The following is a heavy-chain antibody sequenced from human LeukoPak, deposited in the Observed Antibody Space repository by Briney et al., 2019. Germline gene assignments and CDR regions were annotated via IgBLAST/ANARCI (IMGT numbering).Heavy chain of an antibody. J-gene: IGHJ5*02. CDR2: IIPIFGTA. CDR1: GGTFSSYA. V-gene: IGHV1-69*06. D-gene: IGHD6-19*01. Sequence: EASVKVSCKASGGTFSSYAISWVRQAPGRGLEWMGGIIPIFGTANYAQKFQGRVTITADKSTSTAYMELSSLRSEDTAVYYCARDPGVAVADIPFWFDPWGQGTLVTVSS. CDR3: ARDPGVAVADIPFWFDP.